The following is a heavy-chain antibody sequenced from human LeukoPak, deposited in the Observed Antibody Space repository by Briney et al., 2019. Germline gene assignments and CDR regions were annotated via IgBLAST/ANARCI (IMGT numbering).Heavy chain of an antibody. Sequence: GRSLRLSCAASGFTFSSYGVHRGREAPGKGLEWVAVISYDGSNKYYADSVKGRFTISRDNSKNTLYLQMNSLRAEDTAVYYCAKDYGGSYYFDYWGQGTLVTVSS. J-gene: IGHJ4*02. CDR2: ISYDGSNK. CDR1: GFTFSSYG. V-gene: IGHV3-30*18. D-gene: IGHD1-26*01. CDR3: AKDYGGSYYFDY.